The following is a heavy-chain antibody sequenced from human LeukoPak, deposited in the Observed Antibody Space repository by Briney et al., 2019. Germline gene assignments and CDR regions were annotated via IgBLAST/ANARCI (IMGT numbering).Heavy chain of an antibody. CDR1: GFTFTSYW. Sequence: GGSLRLSCAASGFTFTSYWMHWVRQAPGKGLVWVSRINIDGSSTTYADSVKGRFTISRDSAKNTVYLQMNSLRAEDTAVYYCATGYRDYGVGYWGQGTLVTVSS. CDR3: ATGYRDYGVGY. V-gene: IGHV3-74*01. CDR2: INIDGSST. D-gene: IGHD5-12*01. J-gene: IGHJ4*02.